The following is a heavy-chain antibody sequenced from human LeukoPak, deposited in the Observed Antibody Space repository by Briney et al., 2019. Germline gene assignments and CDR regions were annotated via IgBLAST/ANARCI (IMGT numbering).Heavy chain of an antibody. D-gene: IGHD3-3*01. CDR2: ISAYNGNT. CDR1: GYTFTIYG. CDR3: ASDLREGRITIFGSTYYYYYGMDV. V-gene: IGHV1-18*01. J-gene: IGHJ6*02. Sequence: ASVKVAYKASGYTFTIYGISWVRHATGQGLDWMGWISAYNGNTNYAQKLQGRVTMTTDTSTSTAYMELRSLRSDDTAVYYCASDLREGRITIFGSTYYYYYGMDVWGQGTTVTVSS.